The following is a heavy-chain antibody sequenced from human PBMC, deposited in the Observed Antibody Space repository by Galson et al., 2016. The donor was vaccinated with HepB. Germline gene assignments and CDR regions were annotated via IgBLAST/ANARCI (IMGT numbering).Heavy chain of an antibody. CDR2: IRSKANSYAT. D-gene: IGHD2-15*01. J-gene: IGHJ4*02. Sequence: SLRLSCAASGFTFSGSAMHWVRQASGKGLEWVGRIRSKANSYATAYAASVKGRFTISRDDSKSTAYLQMNGLKTEDTAVYYCTRGYCSGGSCSMQDYWGQGTLVTVSS. V-gene: IGHV3-73*01. CDR3: TRGYCSGGSCSMQDY. CDR1: GFTFSGSA.